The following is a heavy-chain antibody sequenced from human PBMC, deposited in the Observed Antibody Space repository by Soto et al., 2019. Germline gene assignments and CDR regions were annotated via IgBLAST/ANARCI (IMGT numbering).Heavy chain of an antibody. Sequence: EVQLLESGGGLVQPGGSLRLSCAASGFTFTNYAMHWVRQATGEGLEWVSAIGTAGDTYYPDSVRGRFTISRENAKNSLYLQMNSLRAGDTAVYYCARGASPYDEVSFDLWGQGTMVTVSS. CDR1: GFTFTNYA. CDR3: ARGASPYDEVSFDL. V-gene: IGHV3-13*01. J-gene: IGHJ3*01. CDR2: IGTAGDT. D-gene: IGHD3-3*01.